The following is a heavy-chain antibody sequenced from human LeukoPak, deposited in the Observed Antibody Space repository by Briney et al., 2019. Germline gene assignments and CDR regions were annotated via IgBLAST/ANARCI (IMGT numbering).Heavy chain of an antibody. Sequence: SVKVSCKASGGTFSSYAISWVRQAPGQGLEWMGGIIPIFGTANYAKKFQGSVTITTDESTSTAYMELSSLRSEDTAVYYCAREVGYCSSTSCPFDYWGQGTLVTVSS. CDR1: GGTFSSYA. J-gene: IGHJ4*02. V-gene: IGHV1-69*05. CDR3: AREVGYCSSTSCPFDY. CDR2: IIPIFGTA. D-gene: IGHD2-2*03.